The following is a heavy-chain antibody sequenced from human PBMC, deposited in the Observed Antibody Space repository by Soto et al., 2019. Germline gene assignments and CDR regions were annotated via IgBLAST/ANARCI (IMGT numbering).Heavy chain of an antibody. CDR3: ERHSSGLDAFDI. J-gene: IGHJ3*02. Sequence: ASVKVSCKASGYTFTSYAMHWVRQAPGQRLEWMGWINSGNGNTKYSQKFQGRVTITRDTSASTAYLELSSLRSEDTAVYYCERHSSGLDAFDIWGQGTMVSVSS. V-gene: IGHV1-3*01. CDR1: GYTFTSYA. CDR2: INSGNGNT. D-gene: IGHD6-19*01.